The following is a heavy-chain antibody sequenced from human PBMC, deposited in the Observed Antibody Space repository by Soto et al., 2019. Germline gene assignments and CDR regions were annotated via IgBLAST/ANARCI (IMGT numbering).Heavy chain of an antibody. CDR3: ARDRSYYDSSGYYDAFDI. J-gene: IGHJ3*02. D-gene: IGHD3-22*01. CDR2: IYYSGST. CDR1: CGSISRGGYH. V-gene: IGHV4-31*03. Sequence: SGTPSPTRPVSCGSISRGGYHWSWIRQHPGKGLEWIGYIYYSGSTYYNPSLKSRVTISVDTSKNQFSLKLSSVTAADTAVYYCARDRSYYDSSGYYDAFDIWGQGTMVTVSS.